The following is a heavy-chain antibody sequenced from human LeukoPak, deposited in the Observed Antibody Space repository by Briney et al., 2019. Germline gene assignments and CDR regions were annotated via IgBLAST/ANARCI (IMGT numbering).Heavy chain of an antibody. CDR1: GFSFSNDY. V-gene: IGHV3-53*01. CDR3: SRDRPYGGLNGFDY. Sequence: TGGSLRLSCVASGFSFSNDYMSWVRQAPGKGLEWVSVIYTDGRTFYADSVRGRFSISRDNPKNTLYLQMNSLRVDDTAIYYCSRDRPYGGLNGFDYWGQGTLVTVTS. J-gene: IGHJ4*02. D-gene: IGHD4/OR15-4a*01. CDR2: IYTDGRT.